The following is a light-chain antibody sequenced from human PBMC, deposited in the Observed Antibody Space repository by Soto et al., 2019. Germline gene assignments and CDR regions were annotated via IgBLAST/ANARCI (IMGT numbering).Light chain of an antibody. J-gene: IGLJ1*01. CDR2: DVS. V-gene: IGLV2-14*03. CDR1: SSDVGGYNY. CDR3: SSYIASSTTHYV. Sequence: QSALTQPASLSGSPGQSITISCTGTSSDVGGYNYVSWYQQHPGKAPKLMIYDVSNRPSGVSNRFSGSKSGNTASLTISGLQAEDEAEYYCSSYIASSTTHYVFGTGTKLTFL.